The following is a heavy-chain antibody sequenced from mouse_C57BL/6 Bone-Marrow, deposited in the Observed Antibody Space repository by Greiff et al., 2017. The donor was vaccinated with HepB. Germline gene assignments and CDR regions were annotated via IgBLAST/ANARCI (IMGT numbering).Heavy chain of an antibody. V-gene: IGHV1-47*01. CDR1: GYTFTTYP. Sequence: QVQLKQSGAELVKPGASVKMSCKASGYTFTTYPIEWMKQNHGKSLEWIGNFHPYNDDTKYNEKFKGKATLTVEKSSSTVYLELSRLTSDDSAVYYCAICYDYPPYYAMDYWGQGTSGTVSS. CDR3: AICYDYPPYYAMDY. CDR2: FHPYNDDT. D-gene: IGHD2-4*01. J-gene: IGHJ4*01.